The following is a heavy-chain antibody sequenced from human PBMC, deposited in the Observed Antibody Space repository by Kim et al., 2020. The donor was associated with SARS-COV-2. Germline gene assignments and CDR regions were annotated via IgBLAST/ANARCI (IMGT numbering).Heavy chain of an antibody. V-gene: IGHV3-23*01. Sequence: ADPVKGRFTISRDNSKNTLYLKMKGLRAEDTAVYYCARGGMSSSSRYCDNWGQGTVVTVSS. D-gene: IGHD2-2*01. J-gene: IGHJ4*02. CDR3: ARGGMSSSSRYCDN.